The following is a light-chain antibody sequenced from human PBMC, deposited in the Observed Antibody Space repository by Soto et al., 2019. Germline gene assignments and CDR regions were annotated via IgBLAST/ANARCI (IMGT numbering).Light chain of an antibody. J-gene: IGLJ3*02. CDR2: EVS. V-gene: IGLV2-8*01. Sequence: QSALTQPPSASGSPGQSVTISCTGTSSDIGGYNFVSWYQQHPGKAPKLMIYEVSKRPSGVPDRFSGSKSGNTASLTVSGLQGEDEAAYDCGSHAGNNNSGVFGGGTKVTVL. CDR3: GSHAGNNNSGV. CDR1: SSDIGGYNF.